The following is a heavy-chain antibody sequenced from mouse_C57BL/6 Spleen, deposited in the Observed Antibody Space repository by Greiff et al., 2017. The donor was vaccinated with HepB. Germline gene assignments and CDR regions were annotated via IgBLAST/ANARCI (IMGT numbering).Heavy chain of an antibody. Sequence: EVHLVESGGGLVQPGESLKLSCESNEYAFPSHDMSWVRKTPEKRLELVAAINSDGGSTYYPDTMEGRFNISRDSTKKTLYLQMSSLRSEDTALYYCARTTVDWYFDVWGTGTTVTVSS. CDR2: INSDGGST. J-gene: IGHJ1*03. D-gene: IGHD1-1*01. V-gene: IGHV5-2*01. CDR1: EYAFPSHD. CDR3: ARTTVDWYFDV.